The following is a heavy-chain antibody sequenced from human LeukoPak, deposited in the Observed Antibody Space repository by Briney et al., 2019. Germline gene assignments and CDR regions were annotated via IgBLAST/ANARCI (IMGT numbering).Heavy chain of an antibody. Sequence: GASVKVSCKASGGTFSSYAISWVRQAPGQGLEWMGGIIPIFGTANYAQKFQGRVTITADESTSTAYMELSSLRSEDTAVYYCAGTYIVVVPAAMRSWFDPWGQGTLVTVSS. CDR3: AGTYIVVVPAAMRSWFDP. D-gene: IGHD2-2*01. J-gene: IGHJ5*02. CDR1: GGTFSSYA. CDR2: IIPIFGTA. V-gene: IGHV1-69*01.